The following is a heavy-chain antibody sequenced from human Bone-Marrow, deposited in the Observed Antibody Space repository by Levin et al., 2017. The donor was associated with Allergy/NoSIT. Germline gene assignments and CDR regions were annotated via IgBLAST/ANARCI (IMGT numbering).Heavy chain of an antibody. CDR3: VRDQPVAAADKGFGD. J-gene: IGHJ4*02. CDR2: IYVSGVT. Sequence: SQTLSLPCAVSGASISNSYWSWVRPPAGKGLEWIGRIYVSGVTNYNPSLKSRVTMLVDTSKSQFSLKLSSVTAADTAVYYCVRDQPVAAADKGFGDWGQGTLVTVSS. V-gene: IGHV4-4*07. D-gene: IGHD6-13*01. CDR1: GASISNSY.